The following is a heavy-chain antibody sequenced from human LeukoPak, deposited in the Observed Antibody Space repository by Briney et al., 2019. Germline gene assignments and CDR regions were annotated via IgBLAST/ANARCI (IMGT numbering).Heavy chain of an antibody. J-gene: IGHJ5*02. D-gene: IGHD2-15*01. Sequence: PSETLSLTCTVSRGSISGYQWSWIRQPPGKGLQWIGNTSYSGSTNYNPSLKSRVTISVDTSKNQFSLKLSSVTAADTAVYYCASFRRYCSGGSCYSGHNWFDPWGQGTLVTVSS. CDR1: RGSISGYQ. CDR3: ASFRRYCSGGSCYSGHNWFDP. CDR2: TSYSGST. V-gene: IGHV4-59*12.